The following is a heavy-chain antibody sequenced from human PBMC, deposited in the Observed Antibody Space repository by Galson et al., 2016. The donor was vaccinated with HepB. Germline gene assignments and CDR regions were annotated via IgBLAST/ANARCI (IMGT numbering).Heavy chain of an antibody. D-gene: IGHD6-13*01. CDR3: ARGTIVAAGTDY. V-gene: IGHV3-7*03. CDR1: GFTFSSYW. Sequence: SLRLSCAASGFTFSSYWMSWVRQAPGKGLEWVANIKLDGSEEEYVDSVKGRFTISRDNAKNSLFLQMNSLRVEDTAMYYCARGTIVAAGTDYWGQGTLVTVSS. J-gene: IGHJ4*02. CDR2: IKLDGSEE.